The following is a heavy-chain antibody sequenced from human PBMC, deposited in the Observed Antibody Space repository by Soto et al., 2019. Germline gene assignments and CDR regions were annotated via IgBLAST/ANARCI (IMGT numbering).Heavy chain of an antibody. Sequence: GVSLRLSCAASGFSFSRYNMNWVRQTPGKGLEWVSSISGSATYIYDADSVKGRFTISRDNAKSSVYLQMNSLRAEDTAVYYCARDLTYDTIGYDAYWGKGTLVTVSP. J-gene: IGHJ4*02. D-gene: IGHD3-22*01. CDR1: GFSFSRYN. V-gene: IGHV3-21*01. CDR2: ISGSATYI. CDR3: ARDLTYDTIGYDAY.